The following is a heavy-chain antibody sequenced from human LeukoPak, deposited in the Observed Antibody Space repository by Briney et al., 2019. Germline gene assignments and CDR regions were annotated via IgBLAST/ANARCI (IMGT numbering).Heavy chain of an antibody. Sequence: GASVKVSCKAYGYAFNDYYMHWVRQAPGQGLEWMGWINPKSGGTDYAQQFQGRVTMTIDTSITTAYMELSRLRSDDTAVYYCMREWGGDYWGQGTLVTVSS. CDR2: INPKSGGT. V-gene: IGHV1-2*02. J-gene: IGHJ4*02. D-gene: IGHD3-16*01. CDR1: GYAFNDYY. CDR3: MREWGGDY.